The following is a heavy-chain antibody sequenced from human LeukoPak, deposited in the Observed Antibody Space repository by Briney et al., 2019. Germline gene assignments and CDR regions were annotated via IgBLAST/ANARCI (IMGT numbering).Heavy chain of an antibody. V-gene: IGHV4-34*01. CDR3: ARIAVAGLHYYYYGMDV. CDR2: INHSGST. J-gene: IGHJ6*02. Sequence: SETLSHTCAVYGGSFSGYYWSWIRQPPGKGLEWIGEINHSGSTNYNPSLKSRVTISVDTSKNQFSLKLSSVTAADTAVYYCARIAVAGLHYYYYGMDVWGQGTTVTVSS. CDR1: GGSFSGYY. D-gene: IGHD6-19*01.